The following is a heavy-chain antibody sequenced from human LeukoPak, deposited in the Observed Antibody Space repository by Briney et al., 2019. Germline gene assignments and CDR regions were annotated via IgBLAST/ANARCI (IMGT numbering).Heavy chain of an antibody. D-gene: IGHD6-6*01. J-gene: IGHJ4*02. CDR1: GGSFSGYY. Sequence: SETLSLTCAVYGGSFSGYYWSWIRQPPGKGLEWIGEINHSGSTNYNPSLKSRVTISADTSKNQFSLKLSSVTAADTAVYYCAHIAARPGKDDYWGQGTLVTVSS. V-gene: IGHV4-34*01. CDR2: INHSGST. CDR3: AHIAARPGKDDY.